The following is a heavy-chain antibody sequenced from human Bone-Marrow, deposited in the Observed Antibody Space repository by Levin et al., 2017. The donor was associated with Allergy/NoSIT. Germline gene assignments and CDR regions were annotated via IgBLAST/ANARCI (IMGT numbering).Heavy chain of an antibody. CDR1: GFTFDDYA. CDR3: AKDMGQCSSTSCYYYYYYGMDG. CDR2: ISWNSGSI. V-gene: IGHV3-9*01. Sequence: SLKISCAASGFTFDDYAMHWVRQAPGKGLEWVSGISWNSGSIGYADSVKGRFTISRDNAKNSLYLQMNSLRAEDTALYYCAKDMGQCSSTSCYYYYYYGMDGWGQGTTVTVSS. J-gene: IGHJ6*02. D-gene: IGHD2-2*01.